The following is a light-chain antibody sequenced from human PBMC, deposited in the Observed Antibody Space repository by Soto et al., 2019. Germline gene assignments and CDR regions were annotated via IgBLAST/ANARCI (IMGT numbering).Light chain of an antibody. J-gene: IGLJ1*01. CDR3: TSYASCKNYV. CDR1: SSYVGGYNY. CDR2: EVS. Sequence: QSALTQPPSAFGSPGQLVTISFTGTSSYVGGYNYVAWYQQHPGKAPKLMIYEVSKRRSGDPDRFSGSKSGNTASLTVSGLQAEDEAVCHCTSYASCKNYVFGTWTRSP. V-gene: IGLV2-8*01.